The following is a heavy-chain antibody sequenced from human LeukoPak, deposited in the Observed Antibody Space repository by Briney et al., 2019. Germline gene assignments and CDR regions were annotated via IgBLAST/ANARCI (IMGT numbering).Heavy chain of an antibody. D-gene: IGHD1-7*01. J-gene: IGHJ4*02. CDR3: AKGVRDNWNYRFYY. CDR2: ISGSGGST. CDR1: GFSFSSYV. V-gene: IGHV3-23*01. Sequence: GGSLRLSCAASGFSFSSYVMHWVRQAPGKGLEWVSAISGSGGSTYYADSVKGRFSISRGNSKNTLYLQMNSLRAEDTAVYYCAKGVRDNWNYRFYYWGQGTLVTVSS.